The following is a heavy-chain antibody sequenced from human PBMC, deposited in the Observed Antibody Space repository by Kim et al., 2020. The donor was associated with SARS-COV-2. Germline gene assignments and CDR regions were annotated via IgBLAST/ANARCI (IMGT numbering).Heavy chain of an antibody. J-gene: IGHJ4*02. Sequence: SETLSLTCTVSGGSISSGDYYWSWIRQPPGKGLEWIGYIYYSGSTYYNPSLKSRVTISVDTSKNQFSLKLSSVTAADTAVYYCAREHILTGYYRGHFDYWGQGTLVTVSS. CDR1: GGSISSGDYY. CDR2: IYYSGST. D-gene: IGHD3-9*01. CDR3: AREHILTGYYRGHFDY. V-gene: IGHV4-30-4*01.